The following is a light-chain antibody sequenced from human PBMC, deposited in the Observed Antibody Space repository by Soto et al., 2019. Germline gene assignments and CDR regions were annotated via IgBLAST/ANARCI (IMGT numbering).Light chain of an antibody. V-gene: IGLV2-18*02. CDR3: SSYTSSSTYV. Sequence: QSVLTQPPSVSGSPGQSVAISCTGTGSDIGTYNRVSWYQQPPGTAPKLMIYDVSDRPSGVPDRFSGSKSGNTASLTISGLQAEHEADYYCSSYTSSSTYVFGTGTKVTV. CDR2: DVS. CDR1: GSDIGTYNR. J-gene: IGLJ1*01.